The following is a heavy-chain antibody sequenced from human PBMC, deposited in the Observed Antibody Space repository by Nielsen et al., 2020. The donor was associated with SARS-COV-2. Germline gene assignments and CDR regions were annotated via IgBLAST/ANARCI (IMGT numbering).Heavy chain of an antibody. Sequence: SETLSLTCTVSGGSISSGGYYWSWIRQHPGKGLEWIGYIYYSGSTNYNPSLKSRVTISVDTSKNQFSLKLSSVTAADTAVYYCARGQGDGYSGYDPKNWFDPWGQGTLVTVSS. V-gene: IGHV4-61*08. CDR1: GGSISSGGYY. CDR2: IYYSGST. D-gene: IGHD5-12*01. J-gene: IGHJ5*02. CDR3: ARGQGDGYSGYDPKNWFDP.